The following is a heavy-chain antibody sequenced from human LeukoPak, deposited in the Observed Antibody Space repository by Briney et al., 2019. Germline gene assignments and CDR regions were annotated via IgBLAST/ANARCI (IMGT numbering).Heavy chain of an antibody. CDR3: ARGDDSSGSFDY. D-gene: IGHD3-22*01. CDR2: IWYDGSNK. CDR1: GFTFSSYG. V-gene: IGHV3-33*01. Sequence: GSLRLSCAASGFTFSSYGIHWVRQAPGKGLEWVAAIWYDGSNKYYADSVKGRFTISRDNSKNTLYLQMNSLRVEDTAVYNCARGDDSSGSFDYWGQGAPVTVSS. J-gene: IGHJ4*02.